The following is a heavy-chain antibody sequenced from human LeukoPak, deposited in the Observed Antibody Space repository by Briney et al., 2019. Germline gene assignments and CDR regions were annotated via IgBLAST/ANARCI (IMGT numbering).Heavy chain of an antibody. V-gene: IGHV4-34*01. CDR1: GGSFSGYY. CDR2: INRGGST. CDR3: ARGRGTGSYYGY. D-gene: IGHD3/OR15-3a*01. J-gene: IGHJ4*02. Sequence: PSETLSLTCAVYGGSFSGYYWSWIRQPPGKGLEWIGEINRGGSTNYNPSLKSRVTISVDTSKNQFSLKLNSVTAADTAVYYCARGRGTGSYYGYWGQGTLVTVSS.